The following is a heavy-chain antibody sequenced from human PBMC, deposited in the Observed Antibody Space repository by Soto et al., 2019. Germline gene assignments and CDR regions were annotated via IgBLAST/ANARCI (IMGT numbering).Heavy chain of an antibody. D-gene: IGHD3-16*01. J-gene: IGHJ6*02. CDR1: GDSVSSSSAA. CDR2: TYYRSKWIH. CDR3: AGVVWFRGMDV. V-gene: IGHV6-1*01. Sequence: SQTLSLTCDISGDSVSSSSAAWNWIRQSPSRGLEWLGRTYYRSKWIHEYTLSMESRITINPDTSKNQSSLHIYSVTPEDTAVYYCAGVVWFRGMDVWGQGTPVTVSS.